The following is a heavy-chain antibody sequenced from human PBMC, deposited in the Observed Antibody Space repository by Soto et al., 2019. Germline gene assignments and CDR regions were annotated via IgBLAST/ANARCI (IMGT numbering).Heavy chain of an antibody. J-gene: IGHJ4*02. Sequence: GSLRLSCAASGFTFRSYWIHWVRQVPGKGLLWVSRINPDGSSTNYADSVKGRFTLSRDNSKNTLYLQVDSLRPDDTAVYYCARRSYCSSTSCDKFFDYWGQGTLVTVSS. V-gene: IGHV3-74*01. CDR3: ARRSYCSSTSCDKFFDY. CDR2: INPDGSST. CDR1: GFTFRSYW. D-gene: IGHD2-2*02.